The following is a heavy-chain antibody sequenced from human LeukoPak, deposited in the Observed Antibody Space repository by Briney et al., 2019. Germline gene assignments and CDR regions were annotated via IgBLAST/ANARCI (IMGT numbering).Heavy chain of an antibody. V-gene: IGHV3-48*01. CDR1: GFTFSRYN. J-gene: IGHJ6*03. CDR2: ISSSGTSM. D-gene: IGHD3-10*01. CDR3: ARDSISLLRGVIVYMDV. Sequence: GGSLRLSCAASGFTFSRYNMKWVRQAPGKGLEWVSYISSSGTSMYYADSVKGRFTISRDNAENSLYLQMNSLRAEDTALYYCARDSISLLRGVIVYMDVWGQGTTVTVSS.